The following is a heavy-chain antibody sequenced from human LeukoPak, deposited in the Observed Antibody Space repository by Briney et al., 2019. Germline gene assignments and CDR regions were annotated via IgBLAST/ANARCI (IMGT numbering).Heavy chain of an antibody. J-gene: IGHJ4*02. V-gene: IGHV3-74*01. Sequence: PGGSLRLSCAASGFTFSSYWMHWVRQAPGKGLVWVSRINSDGSSTSYADSVKGRFTISRDNAKNTLYLQMNSLRAEDTAVYYCAKTVGFCSSTSCQGGPYFDYWGQGTLVTVSS. D-gene: IGHD2-2*01. CDR2: INSDGSST. CDR3: AKTVGFCSSTSCQGGPYFDY. CDR1: GFTFSSYW.